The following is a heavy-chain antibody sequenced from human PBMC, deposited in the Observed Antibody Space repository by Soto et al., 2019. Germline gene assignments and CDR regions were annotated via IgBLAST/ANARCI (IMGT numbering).Heavy chain of an antibody. V-gene: IGHV4-39*01. D-gene: IGHD2-15*01. J-gene: IGHJ6*02. Sequence: PSETLSLTCTFSCGSISSSRYFWCLIRQPPGKGLEWIGSIYYSGNTYYNPSLKSRVTISVDTSKKQFSLKLSSVTAADTAVYYCARHGLGSGYYYYYGMDVWGHGTTVTVSS. CDR3: ARHGLGSGYYYYYGMDV. CDR1: CGSISSSRYF. CDR2: IYYSGNT.